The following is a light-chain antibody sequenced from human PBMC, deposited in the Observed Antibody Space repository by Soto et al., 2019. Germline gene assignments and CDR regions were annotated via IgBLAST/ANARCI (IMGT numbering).Light chain of an antibody. CDR2: DAS. Sequence: IVLTHSPATLSLSPGERATLSCRARQSVSSYLAWYQQNPGQAPRLLIYDASNGATGIPARFSGSGSGTDCTLTISSLEPEDFAVXXXXXXXXXXVXFXQGTRLDI. CDR3: XXXXXXXVX. CDR1: QSVSSY. J-gene: IGKJ5*01. V-gene: IGKV3-11*01.